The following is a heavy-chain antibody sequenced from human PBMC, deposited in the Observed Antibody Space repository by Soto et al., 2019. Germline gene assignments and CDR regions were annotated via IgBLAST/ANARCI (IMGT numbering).Heavy chain of an antibody. CDR3: ARVAAARPGDY. CDR1: GGSFRGYY. D-gene: IGHD6-6*01. J-gene: IGHJ4*02. V-gene: IGHV4-34*01. CDR2: INHSGST. Sequence: SETLSLTCAVYGGSFRGYYWSGIRQPPGKGLEWIGEINHSGSTNYNPSLKSRVTISVDTSKNQFSLKLSSVTAADTAVYYCARVAAARPGDYWGQGTLVTVSS.